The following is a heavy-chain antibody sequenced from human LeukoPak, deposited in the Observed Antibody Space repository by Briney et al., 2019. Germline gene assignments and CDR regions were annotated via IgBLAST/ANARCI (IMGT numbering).Heavy chain of an antibody. Sequence: ASVKVSCKVSGYTLTELSMHWVRQAPGKGLDWMGGFDPEDGGTIYAKKFQGRVTMTEDTSTDTAYMELSSLRSEDTAVYYCATAEYCSSTSCRAFDYWGQGTLVTVSS. CDR2: FDPEDGGT. CDR1: GYTLTELS. D-gene: IGHD2-2*01. J-gene: IGHJ4*02. CDR3: ATAEYCSSTSCRAFDY. V-gene: IGHV1-24*01.